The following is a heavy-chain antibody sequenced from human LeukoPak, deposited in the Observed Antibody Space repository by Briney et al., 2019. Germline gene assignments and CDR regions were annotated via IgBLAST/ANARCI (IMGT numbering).Heavy chain of an antibody. CDR1: GFTFHDYT. J-gene: IGHJ5*02. CDR3: AKDLTGTTPWFEP. V-gene: IGHV3-43*01. D-gene: IGHD1-7*01. Sequence: GRSLRLSCAASGFTFHDYTMHWVRHAPGKGLEWVSLISWDGGSTYYADSVKGRFTISRDNSKNSLYLQMNSLITEDTALYYCAKDLTGTTPWFEPWGQGNLVTVSS. CDR2: ISWDGGST.